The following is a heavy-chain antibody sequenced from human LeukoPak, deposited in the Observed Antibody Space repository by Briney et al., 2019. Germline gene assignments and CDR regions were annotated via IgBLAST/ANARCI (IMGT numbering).Heavy chain of an antibody. Sequence: ASVKVSCKASGYTFTSYYMDWVRQAPGQGLEWMGIINPSGGSTSYAQKFQGRVTMTRDTSTSTVYMELSSLRSEDTAVYYCARPPFPLGYCSSTSCYSAFDIWGQGTMVTVSS. V-gene: IGHV1-46*01. CDR2: INPSGGST. D-gene: IGHD2-2*01. CDR3: ARPPFPLGYCSSTSCYSAFDI. J-gene: IGHJ3*02. CDR1: GYTFTSYY.